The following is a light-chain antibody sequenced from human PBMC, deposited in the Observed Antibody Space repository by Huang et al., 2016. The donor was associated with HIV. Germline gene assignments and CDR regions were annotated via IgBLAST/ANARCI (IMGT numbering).Light chain of an antibody. J-gene: IGKJ1*01. Sequence: DIQMTQSPPSLSASVGDRVTITCRASQTIRNNLNWYQQKPGKAPNLLISAASSSQSGVPSRFSGSGSGTDFTLTISSLQPEDFATYYCQQSHSIPRTFGQGTRVEIK. CDR2: AAS. V-gene: IGKV1-39*01. CDR1: QTIRNN. CDR3: QQSHSIPRT.